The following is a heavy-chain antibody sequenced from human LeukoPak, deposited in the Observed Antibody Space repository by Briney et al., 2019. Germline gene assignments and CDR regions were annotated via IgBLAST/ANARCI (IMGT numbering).Heavy chain of an antibody. V-gene: IGHV1-24*01. Sequence: ASVKVSCKVSGYTLTELSMHWVRQAPGKGLEWMGGFDPEDGETIYAHKFQGRVTMTEDTSTDTAYMELSSLRSEDTAVYYCATDPRYYYDSSGYHPPGYWGQGTLVTVSS. CDR2: FDPEDGET. CDR1: GYTLTELS. D-gene: IGHD3-22*01. J-gene: IGHJ4*02. CDR3: ATDPRYYYDSSGYHPPGY.